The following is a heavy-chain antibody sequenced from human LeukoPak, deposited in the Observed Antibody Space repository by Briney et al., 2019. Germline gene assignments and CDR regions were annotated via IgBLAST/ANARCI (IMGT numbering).Heavy chain of an antibody. CDR3: AREGGYGGVFDY. J-gene: IGHJ4*02. CDR2: ISSSSSYI. V-gene: IGHV3-21*04. D-gene: IGHD5-12*01. Sequence: KPGGSLRLSCAASGFTFSSYSMNWVRQAPGKGLEWVSSISSSSSYIHYADSVKGRFTISRDNAKNSLYLQMNSLRAEDTAVYYCAREGGYGGVFDYWGQGSLVTVSS. CDR1: GFTFSSYS.